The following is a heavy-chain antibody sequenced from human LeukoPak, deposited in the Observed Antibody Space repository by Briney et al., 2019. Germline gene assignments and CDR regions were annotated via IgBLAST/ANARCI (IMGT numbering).Heavy chain of an antibody. J-gene: IGHJ4*02. CDR2: IYYSGST. Sequence: SETLSLTCTVSGGSISSSSYYWGWIRQPPGKGLEWIGSIYYSGSTNYNPSLKSRVTISVDTSKNQFSLKLSSVTAADTAVYYCARCRLHRPFDYWGQGTLVTVSS. D-gene: IGHD4-11*01. CDR1: GGSISSSSYY. V-gene: IGHV4-39*07. CDR3: ARCRLHRPFDY.